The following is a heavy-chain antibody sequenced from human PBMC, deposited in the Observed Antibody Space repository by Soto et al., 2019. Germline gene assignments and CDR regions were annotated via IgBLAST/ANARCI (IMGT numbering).Heavy chain of an antibody. CDR1: GFTFSSYA. D-gene: IGHD3-3*01. CDR2: ISGSGGST. Sequence: EVQLLESGGGLVQPGGSLRISCAASGFTFSSYAMSWVRQAPGKGLEWVSAISGSGGSTYYADSVNGQFTISRDNSKNTLYLQMSSLRAEDTAVYYCAKDLLRFLEWLAPLDSFDIWGQGTKGTVSS. CDR3: AKDLLRFLEWLAPLDSFDI. J-gene: IGHJ3*02. V-gene: IGHV3-23*01.